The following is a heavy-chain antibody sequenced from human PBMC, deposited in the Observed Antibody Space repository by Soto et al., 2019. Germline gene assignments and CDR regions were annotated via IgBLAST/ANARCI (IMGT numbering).Heavy chain of an antibody. J-gene: IGHJ4*02. CDR2: IWYDGSNK. D-gene: IGHD6-6*01. CDR3: ARDSAMAARRFDY. CDR1: GFTFSSYG. Sequence: GGSLRLSCAASGFTFSSYGMHWVRQAPGKGLEWVAVIWYDGSNKYYADSVKGRFTISRDNSKNTLYLQMNSLRAEDTAVYYCARDSAMAARRFDYWGQGTLVTVSS. V-gene: IGHV3-33*08.